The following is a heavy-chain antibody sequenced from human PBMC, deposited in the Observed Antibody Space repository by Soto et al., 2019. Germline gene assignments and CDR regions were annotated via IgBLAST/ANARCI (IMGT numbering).Heavy chain of an antibody. CDR3: PTSNSYGRGDY. CDR1: GGTLSSYT. Sequence: QVQLVQSGAEVKKPGSSVKVSCKAYGGTLSSYTISWVRQAPGQGLEWMGGIIPIFGTTDYAHKFQDRVTITADESTSTSNMELSSLTYDDTATYFGPTSNSYGRGDYWGQGTLVTVSS. CDR2: IIPIFGTT. D-gene: IGHD6-13*01. J-gene: IGHJ4*02. V-gene: IGHV1-69*01.